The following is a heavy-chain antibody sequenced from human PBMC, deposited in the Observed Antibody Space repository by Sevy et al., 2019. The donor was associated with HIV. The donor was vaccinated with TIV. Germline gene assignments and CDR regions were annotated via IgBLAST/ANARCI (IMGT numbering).Heavy chain of an antibody. CDR2: ISSSSSYI. CDR3: ARDGRYCSSTSCLYGMDV. Sequence: GGSLRLSCAASGFTFSSYSMNWVRQAPGKGLEWVSSISSSSSYIYYADSVKGRFTISRDNAKNSLYLQMNSLRAEDMAVYYCARDGRYCSSTSCLYGMDVWGQGTTVTVSS. J-gene: IGHJ6*02. V-gene: IGHV3-21*01. D-gene: IGHD2-2*01. CDR1: GFTFSSYS.